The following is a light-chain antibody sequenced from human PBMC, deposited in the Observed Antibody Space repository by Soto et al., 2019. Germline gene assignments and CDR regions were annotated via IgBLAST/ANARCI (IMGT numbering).Light chain of an antibody. J-gene: IGKJ1*01. Sequence: ESVLTQSPATLSVSPGERATLSCRASQSVGGDLAWYQQKPGKAPRLLIYGASSRDTGIPARFSGSGSGTEFTLTISSLQSEDFAAYYCQQNGSSPLTFGQGTKVDIK. V-gene: IGKV3-15*01. CDR3: QQNGSSPLT. CDR1: QSVGGD. CDR2: GAS.